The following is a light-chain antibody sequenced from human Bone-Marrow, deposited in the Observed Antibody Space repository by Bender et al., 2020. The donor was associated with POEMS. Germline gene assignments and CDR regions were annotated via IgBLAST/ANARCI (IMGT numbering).Light chain of an antibody. CDR1: SSDVGGYNY. Sequence: QSALTQPASASGSPGQSVTISCTGTSSDVGGYNYVSWYQQHPGKAPKLLIFEVYSRPSGVSNRFSGFKSGNTASLTVSGLQNEDDADYYCSSYAGSDNLVFGGGTKLTVL. J-gene: IGLJ2*01. CDR2: EVY. V-gene: IGLV2-8*01. CDR3: SSYAGSDNLV.